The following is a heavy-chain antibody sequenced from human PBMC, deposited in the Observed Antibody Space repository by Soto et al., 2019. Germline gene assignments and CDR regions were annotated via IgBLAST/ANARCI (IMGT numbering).Heavy chain of an antibody. Sequence: QVQLVESGGGVVQPGTSLRLSCAASGCSLSNYGIHWVREAPGKGLEWVAVISFDGSLKFYREYVKGRFTISRDNSRNTLSLQKTSLRAEDTAVYYCAKDVAAATNQLSYWFDPWGQGTLVTVSS. CDR3: AKDVAAATNQLSYWFDP. V-gene: IGHV3-30*18. D-gene: IGHD2-2*01. J-gene: IGHJ5*02. CDR2: ISFDGSLK. CDR1: GCSLSNYG.